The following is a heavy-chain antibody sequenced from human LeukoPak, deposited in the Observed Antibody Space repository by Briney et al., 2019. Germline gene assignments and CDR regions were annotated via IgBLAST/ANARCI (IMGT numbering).Heavy chain of an antibody. CDR3: AKYYFDSSGYYYLRKNWYFDL. CDR1: GFTFTTYA. CDR2: ISGSGGGT. V-gene: IGHV3-23*01. D-gene: IGHD3-22*01. Sequence: GGSLRLSCAASGFTFTTYAMSWVRQAPGKGLEWVSTISGSGGGTYFADSVKGRFTISRDNSRNTLYLQMNNLRAEDTAVYYCAKYYFDSSGYYYLRKNWYFDLWGRGTLVTVSS. J-gene: IGHJ2*01.